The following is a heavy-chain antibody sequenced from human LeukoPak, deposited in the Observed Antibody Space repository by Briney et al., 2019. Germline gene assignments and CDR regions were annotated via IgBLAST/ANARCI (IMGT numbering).Heavy chain of an antibody. V-gene: IGHV5-51*01. J-gene: IGHJ5*02. CDR2: IYPGDSDT. CDR3: ARLEVVVRGASRKNWFDP. CDR1: RYSFTNYW. D-gene: IGHD3-10*01. Sequence: GESLKISCKGSRYSFTNYWIGWMRQMPGKGLECMGIIYPGDSDTRYSPSFQGQVTISADKSISTAYLRWSSLKASDTAMYYCARLEVVVRGASRKNWFDPWGQGTLVTVSS.